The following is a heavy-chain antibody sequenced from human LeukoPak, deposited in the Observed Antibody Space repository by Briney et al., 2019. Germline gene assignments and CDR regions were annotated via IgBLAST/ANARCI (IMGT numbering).Heavy chain of an antibody. CDR3: ARLTRLAPVGTTHYHSLDV. Sequence: SETLSLTCTVSGGSITGGYYWCWIRQPPGKGLVWIGHIYYTGVINYDPSFKSRVTMLVDTSKNQFSLKVTSVTAADTAVYYCARLTRLAPVGTTHYHSLDVWGQGSTVTVSS. CDR1: GGSITGGYY. J-gene: IGHJ6*02. V-gene: IGHV4-59*08. CDR2: IYYTGVI. D-gene: IGHD2-2*01.